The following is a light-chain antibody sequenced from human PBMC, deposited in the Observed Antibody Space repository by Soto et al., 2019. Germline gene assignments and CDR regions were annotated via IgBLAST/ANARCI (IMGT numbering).Light chain of an antibody. J-gene: IGLJ1*01. CDR2: GNS. CDR1: SSNIGAGYD. V-gene: IGLV1-40*01. Sequence: QSVLTQPPSVSGAPGQRVTISCTGSSSNIGAGYDVHWYQQLPGTAPKLLIYGNSNRPSGVPDRFSGSKSGNTASLTISGLQPEDEGDYYCSSYTTSNTRQIVFGTGTKVTV. CDR3: SSYTTSNTRQIV.